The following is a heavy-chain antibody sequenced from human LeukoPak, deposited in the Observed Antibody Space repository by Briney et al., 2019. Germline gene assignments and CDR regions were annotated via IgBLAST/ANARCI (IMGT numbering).Heavy chain of an antibody. J-gene: IGHJ4*02. V-gene: IGHV4-4*02. CDR2: IYHSGST. D-gene: IGHD2-21*02. Sequence: SETLSLTCAVSGGSISSSNWWSWVRQPPGKGLEWIGEIYHSGSTIYNPSLKSRVTLSVDKSKNQFFLKLSSVTAADTAVYYCARCVGGDCYRGLDYWGQGTLVTVSS. CDR1: GGSISSSNW. CDR3: ARCVGGDCYRGLDY.